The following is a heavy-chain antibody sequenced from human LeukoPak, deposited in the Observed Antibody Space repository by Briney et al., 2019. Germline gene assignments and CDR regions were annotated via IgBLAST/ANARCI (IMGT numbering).Heavy chain of an antibody. Sequence: SQTLSLTRAVSGGSISSGGYPWNWIRQPPGRGLEWIGYSHHSGSTYYNPSLKSRVTISVDRSKNQLSLNLSSVTAADTAVYYCASNYGGNSPFNYWGQGTPVTVSS. J-gene: IGHJ4*02. D-gene: IGHD4-23*01. CDR3: ASNYGGNSPFNY. CDR1: GGSISSGGYP. V-gene: IGHV4-30-2*01. CDR2: SHHSGST.